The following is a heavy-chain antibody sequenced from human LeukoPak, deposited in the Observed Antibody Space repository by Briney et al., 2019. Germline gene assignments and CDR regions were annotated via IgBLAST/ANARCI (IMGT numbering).Heavy chain of an antibody. CDR3: AKDRGGAYYESSVDI. V-gene: IGHV3-23*01. Sequence: GGSLRLSCAASGFTFSHYEMNWVRQAPGKGLEWVSGISPGGGVAIYANSVKGRFTISRDNSKNTLYLQMNSLRAEDTAVYYCAKDRGGAYYESSVDIWGQGTMVTVSS. CDR2: ISPGGGVA. CDR1: GFTFSHYE. D-gene: IGHD3-22*01. J-gene: IGHJ3*02.